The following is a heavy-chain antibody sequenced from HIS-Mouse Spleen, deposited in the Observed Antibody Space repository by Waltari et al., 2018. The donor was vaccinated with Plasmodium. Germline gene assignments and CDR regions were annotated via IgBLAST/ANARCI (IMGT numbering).Heavy chain of an antibody. D-gene: IGHD6-6*01. CDR1: GFTFSSYD. J-gene: IGHJ4*02. Sequence: EVQLVESGGGLVQPGGSLRLSCAASGFTFSSYDMHWVRQATGKGVGWVSAIGTAGDTYYPGSVKGRFTSSRENVKNSLYLQMNSLRAGDTAVYYCARGPTYSSSYYFDYWGQGTLVTVSS. CDR3: ARGPTYSSSYYFDY. V-gene: IGHV3-13*01. CDR2: IGTAGDT.